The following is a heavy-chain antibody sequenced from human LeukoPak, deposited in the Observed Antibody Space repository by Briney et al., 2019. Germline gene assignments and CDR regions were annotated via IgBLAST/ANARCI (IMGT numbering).Heavy chain of an antibody. CDR2: INHSGST. Sequence: TSETLSLSCAVYGGSFSDHYWSWIRQPPGKGLEWIGEINHSGSTNYNSSLKSRVTISVDTSKNQFSLKLSSVTAADTAVYYCARDLDCTVTVCYGGDDGFDIWGQGTLVTVSS. D-gene: IGHD2-2*01. V-gene: IGHV4-34*01. J-gene: IGHJ3*02. CDR1: GGSFSDHY. CDR3: ARDLDCTVTVCYGGDDGFDI.